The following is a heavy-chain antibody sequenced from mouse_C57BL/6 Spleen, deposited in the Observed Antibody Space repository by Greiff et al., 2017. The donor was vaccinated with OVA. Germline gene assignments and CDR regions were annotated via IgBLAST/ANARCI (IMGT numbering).Heavy chain of an antibody. CDR3: ARRFITTVVPYYFDY. D-gene: IGHD1-1*01. CDR1: GYAFTNYL. J-gene: IGHJ2*01. CDR2: INPGSGGT. V-gene: IGHV1-54*01. Sequence: QVQLQQSGAELVRPGTSVKVSCKASGYAFTNYLIEWVKQRPGQGLEWIGVINPGSGGTNYNEKFKGKATLTADKSSSTDYMQLSRLTSEDAAVYFCARRFITTVVPYYFDYWGQGTTLTVSS.